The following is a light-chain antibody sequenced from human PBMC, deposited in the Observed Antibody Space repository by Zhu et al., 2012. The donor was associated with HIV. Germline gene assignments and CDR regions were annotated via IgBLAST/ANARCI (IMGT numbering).Light chain of an antibody. CDR3: QHYDDWPLYS. V-gene: IGKV3-15*01. CDR1: QSVSGN. J-gene: IGKJ2*03. Sequence: EIVMTQSPATLSVSPGESATLSCRATQSVSGNLAWYQQKPGQAPRLLIYGASARATGIPARFSGSGSGTEFTLTISSVQSEDFAVYYCQHYDDWPLYSFGQGTKLEIK. CDR2: GAS.